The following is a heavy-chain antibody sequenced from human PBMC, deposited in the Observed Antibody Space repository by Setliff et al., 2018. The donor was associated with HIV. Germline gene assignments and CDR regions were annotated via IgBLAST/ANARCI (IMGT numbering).Heavy chain of an antibody. Sequence: ASVKVSCKASGYIFISYYIHWVRQAPGQGVEWMGIINPSGGSTTYAQKFQDSITMTRDTSSSTVYMELSSLRSEDTAVYYCARGLAVAGKSYYSYYYMDVWGKGTTVTVSS. D-gene: IGHD6-19*01. V-gene: IGHV1-46*01. CDR3: ARGLAVAGKSYYSYYYMDV. CDR1: GYIFISYY. J-gene: IGHJ6*03. CDR2: INPSGGST.